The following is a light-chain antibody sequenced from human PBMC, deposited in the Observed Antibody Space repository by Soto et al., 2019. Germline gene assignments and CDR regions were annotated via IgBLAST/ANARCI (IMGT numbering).Light chain of an antibody. CDR3: SSYTTRNTEV. Sequence: QSALTQPASVSGSPGQSITISCIGTSSDVGAFNYVSWYQHHPGKAPKLTIYDVTDRPSGVSTRFSASKSGNTASLTISGLQAEDEADYYCSSYTTRNTEVFGTGTKVTVL. CDR1: SSDVGAFNY. V-gene: IGLV2-14*03. J-gene: IGLJ1*01. CDR2: DVT.